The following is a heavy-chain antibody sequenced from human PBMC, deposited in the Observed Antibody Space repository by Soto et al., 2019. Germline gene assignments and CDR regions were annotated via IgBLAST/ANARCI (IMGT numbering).Heavy chain of an antibody. CDR3: ARGGWTEADYYYYGMDV. D-gene: IGHD6-19*01. CDR1: GYTLTELS. V-gene: IGHV1-24*01. CDR2: FDPEDGET. J-gene: IGHJ6*02. Sequence: ASVKVSCKVSGYTLTELSMHWVRQAPGKGLEWMGGFDPEDGETIYAQKFQGRVTMTEDTSTDTAYMELSSLRSEDTAVYYCARGGWTEADYYYYGMDVWGQGTTVTVTS.